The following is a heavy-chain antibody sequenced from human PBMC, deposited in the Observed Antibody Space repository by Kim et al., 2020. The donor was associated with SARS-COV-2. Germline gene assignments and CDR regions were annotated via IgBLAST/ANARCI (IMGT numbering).Heavy chain of an antibody. CDR2: IMQDGSDK. CDR1: GFTFEHYY. CDR3: ARVKTGTTPLFDS. Sequence: GGSLRLSCAASGFTFEHYYMSWVRQAPGKGLEWVANIMQDGSDKFYVDSVKGRFTISRDNAKSSLYLQLNSLRVEDTSIYYCARVKTGTTPLFDSWGLGTLVTASS. J-gene: IGHJ5*01. D-gene: IGHD1-7*01. V-gene: IGHV3-7*01.